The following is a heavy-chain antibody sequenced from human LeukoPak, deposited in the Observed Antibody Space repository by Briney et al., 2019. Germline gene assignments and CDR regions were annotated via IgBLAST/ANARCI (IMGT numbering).Heavy chain of an antibody. CDR2: TYYSGTV. CDR3: ARHCSGGSCYGFDY. J-gene: IGHJ4*02. CDR1: GDSIRSASYY. D-gene: IGHD2-15*01. Sequence: SETLSLTCTVSGDSIRSASYYWAWIRQPPGKGLEWIGTTYYSGTVSYNSSLKSRVTISVDTSKNQVSLTVTSVTAADTAVYYCARHCSGGSCYGFDYWGQGTLVTVSS. V-gene: IGHV4-39*01.